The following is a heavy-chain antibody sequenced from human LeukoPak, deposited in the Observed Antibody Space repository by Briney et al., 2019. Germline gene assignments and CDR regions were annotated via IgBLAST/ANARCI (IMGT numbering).Heavy chain of an antibody. CDR3: ARRDYGHAFDI. CDR2: INPNSGGT. J-gene: IGHJ3*02. V-gene: IGHV1-18*01. Sequence: ASVKVSCKASGGTFSSYAISWVRQAPGQGLEWMGWINPNSGGTNYAQKLQGRVTMTTDTSTSTAYMELRSLRSDDTAVYYCARRDYGHAFDIWGQGTMVTVSS. D-gene: IGHD4-17*01. CDR1: GGTFSSYA.